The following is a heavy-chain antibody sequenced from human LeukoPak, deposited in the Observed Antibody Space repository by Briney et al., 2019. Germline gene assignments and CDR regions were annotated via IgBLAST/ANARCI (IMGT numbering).Heavy chain of an antibody. CDR3: ARDLTNYYGSGSYWYYFDY. CDR1: GFTFSNYN. J-gene: IGHJ4*02. CDR2: ISSSSSYI. V-gene: IGHV3-21*01. D-gene: IGHD3-10*01. Sequence: GGSLRLSCAASGFTFSNYNMNWVRQAPGKGLEWVSSISSSSSYIYYADSVKGRFTISRDNAKNSLYLQMNSLRAEDTAVYYCARDLTNYYGSGSYWYYFDYWGQGTLVTVSS.